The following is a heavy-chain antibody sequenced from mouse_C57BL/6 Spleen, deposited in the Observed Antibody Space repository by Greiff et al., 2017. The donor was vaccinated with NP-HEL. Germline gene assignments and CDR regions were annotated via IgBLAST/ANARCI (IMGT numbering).Heavy chain of an antibody. V-gene: IGHV5-9-1*02. J-gene: IGHJ4*01. D-gene: IGHD1-1*01. Sequence: EVQVVESGEGLVKPGGSLKLSCAASGFTFSSYAMSWVRQTPEKRLEWVAYISSGGDYIYYADTVKGRFTISRDNARNTLYLQMSSLKSEDTAMYYCTRGSSYNYAMDYWGQGTSVTVSS. CDR2: ISSGGDYI. CDR3: TRGSSYNYAMDY. CDR1: GFTFSSYA.